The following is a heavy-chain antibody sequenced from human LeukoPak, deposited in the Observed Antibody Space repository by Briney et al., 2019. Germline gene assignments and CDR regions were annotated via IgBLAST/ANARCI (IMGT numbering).Heavy chain of an antibody. CDR3: ARIRCGRGQARCYNH. V-gene: IGHV4-34*01. CDR1: GVSLSDYY. Sequence: SETLSLTCAVPGVSLSDYYWSWIRQSPEKGLEWIGEVSPGGYTTYNPSLRSRVIISEDTSENQLSLNVTSVTAADTALYYCARIRCGRGQARCYNHWAQRSLVTVSS. CDR2: VSPGGYT. D-gene: IGHD2-21*01. J-gene: IGHJ5*02.